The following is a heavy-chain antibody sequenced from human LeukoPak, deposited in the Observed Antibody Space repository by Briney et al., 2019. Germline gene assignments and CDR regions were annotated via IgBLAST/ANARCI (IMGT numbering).Heavy chain of an antibody. CDR1: GFTFSSYW. V-gene: IGHV3-74*01. CDR3: ARALRGAYYFDY. J-gene: IGHJ4*02. CDR2: INSDGSST. Sequence: GGSLRLSFAATGFTFSSYWMHWVRQAPGKGLVWVSRINSDGSSTSYADSVKGRFTISRDNSKNTLYLQMNSLRAEDTAVYYCARALRGAYYFDYWGQGTLVTVSS. D-gene: IGHD3-9*01.